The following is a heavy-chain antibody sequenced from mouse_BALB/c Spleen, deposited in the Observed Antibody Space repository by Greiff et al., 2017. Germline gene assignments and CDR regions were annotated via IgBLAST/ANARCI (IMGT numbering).Heavy chain of an antibody. CDR1: GFTFSSFG. J-gene: IGHJ2*01. CDR2: ISSGSSTI. D-gene: IGHD3-3*01. Sequence: DVQLQESGGGLVQPGGSRKLSCAASGFTFSSFGMHWVRQAPEKGLEWVAYISSGSSTIYYADTVKGRFTISRDNPKNTLFLQMTSLRSEDTAMYYCARWGDLYYFDYWGQGTTLTVSS. CDR3: ARWGDLYYFDY. V-gene: IGHV5-17*02.